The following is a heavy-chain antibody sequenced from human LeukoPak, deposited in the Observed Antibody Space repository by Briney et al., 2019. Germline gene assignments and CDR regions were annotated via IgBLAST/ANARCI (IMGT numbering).Heavy chain of an antibody. J-gene: IGHJ6*02. CDR2: ISYDGSNK. CDR3: AKDSGAAAGTLYYYYYGMDV. Sequence: GRSLRLSCAASGFTFSSYGMHWVRQAPGKGLEWVAVISYDGSNKYYADSVKGRFTISRDNSKNTLYLQMNSLRAEDTAVYYCAKDSGAAAGTLYYYYYGMDVWGQGTTVTVS. D-gene: IGHD6-13*01. V-gene: IGHV3-30*18. CDR1: GFTFSSYG.